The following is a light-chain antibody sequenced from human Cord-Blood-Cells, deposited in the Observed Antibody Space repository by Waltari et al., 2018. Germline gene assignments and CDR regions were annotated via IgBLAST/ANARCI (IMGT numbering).Light chain of an antibody. J-gene: IGLJ2*01. Sequence: SYELTQPPSVSVSPGQTASITCSGDKSGDKYACWYQQKPGQSPVLVIYQDSKRPSGIPERFSGSNSGNTATLTISGTQAMDEADYYCQAWDSSTPAVVFGGGTKLTVL. CDR1: KSGDKY. CDR2: QDS. V-gene: IGLV3-1*01. CDR3: QAWDSSTPAVV.